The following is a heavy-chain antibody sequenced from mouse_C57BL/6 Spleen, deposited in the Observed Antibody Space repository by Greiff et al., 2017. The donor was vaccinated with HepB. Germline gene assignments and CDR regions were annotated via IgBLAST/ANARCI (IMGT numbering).Heavy chain of an antibody. V-gene: IGHV1-80*01. CDR2: IYPGDGDT. D-gene: IGHD2-3*01. CDR3: ARNDGYLYAMDY. CDR1: GYAFSSYW. J-gene: IGHJ4*01. Sequence: QSGAELVKPGASVKISCKASGYAFSSYWMNWVKQRPGKGLEWIGQIYPGDGDTNYNGKFKGKATLTADKSSSTAYMQLSSLTSEDSAVYFCARNDGYLYAMDYWGQGTSVTVSS.